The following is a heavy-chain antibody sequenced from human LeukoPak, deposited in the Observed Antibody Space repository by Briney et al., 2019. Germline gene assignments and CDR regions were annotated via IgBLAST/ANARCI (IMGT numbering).Heavy chain of an antibody. CDR1: GYSISSGYY. Sequence: PSETLSLTCTVSGYSISSGYYWGWIRQPPGKGLEWIGSIYHSGSTYYNPSLKSRVTISVDTSKNQFSLKLSSVTAADTAVYYCARDLAYGSGSENDYWGQGTLVTVSS. V-gene: IGHV4-38-2*02. CDR2: IYHSGST. D-gene: IGHD3-10*01. J-gene: IGHJ4*02. CDR3: ARDLAYGSGSENDY.